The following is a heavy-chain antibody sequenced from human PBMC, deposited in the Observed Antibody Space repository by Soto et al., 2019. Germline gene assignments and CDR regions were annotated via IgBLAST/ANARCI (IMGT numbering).Heavy chain of an antibody. CDR2: INPSGGST. CDR1: GYTFTSYY. CDR3: ARVLEAEAAAGTWWFDP. Sequence: ASVKVSCKASGYTFTSYYMHWVRQAPGQGFEWMGIINPSGGSTSYAQKFQGRVTMTRDTSTSTVYMELSSLRSEDTAVYYCARVLEAEAAAGTWWFDPWGQGTLVTVSS. V-gene: IGHV1-46*03. D-gene: IGHD6-13*01. J-gene: IGHJ5*02.